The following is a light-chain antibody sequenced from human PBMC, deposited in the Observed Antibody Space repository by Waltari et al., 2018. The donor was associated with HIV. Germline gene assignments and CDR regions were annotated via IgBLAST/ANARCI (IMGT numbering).Light chain of an antibody. J-gene: IGLJ2*01. CDR2: DDS. CDR1: NIGSKS. CDR3: QVWDSGIVV. Sequence: SYVLTQPPSVSMAPGKTARITCGGYNIGSKSVHWYQQKPGQAPVLVIYDDSDRPSGIPERFSGSNSGNTATLTISRVEAGDETDYYCQVWDSGIVVFGGGTKVTVL. V-gene: IGLV3-21*04.